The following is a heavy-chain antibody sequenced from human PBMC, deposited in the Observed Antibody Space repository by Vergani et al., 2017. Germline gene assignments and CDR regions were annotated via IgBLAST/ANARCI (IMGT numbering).Heavy chain of an antibody. CDR3: ATKICGTPGCQIGYFRE. J-gene: IGHJ1*01. CDR1: GFTSSYYG. V-gene: IGHV3-30*03. CDR2: ISYDGTQK. Sequence: QVHLVESGGGVVQPGRSLRLSCVVSGFTSSYYGMHWVRQAPGKGLEWVAVISYDGTQKYYADSLKGRFTISRDNSKSTLYLQMNSLITEDTAVYYCATKICGTPGCQIGYFREWGQGTLVTVSS. D-gene: IGHD1-1*01.